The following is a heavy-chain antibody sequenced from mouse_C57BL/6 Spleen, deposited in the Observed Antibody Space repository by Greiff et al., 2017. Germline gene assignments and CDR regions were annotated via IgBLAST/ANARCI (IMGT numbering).Heavy chain of an antibody. V-gene: IGHV1-80*01. Sequence: VKLQESGAELVKPGASVKISCKASGYAFSSYWMNWVKQRPGKGLEWIGQIYPGDGDTNYNGKFKGKATLTADKSSSTAYMQLSSLTSEDSAVYFCAREEATVVFDYWGQGTTLTVSS. CDR3: AREEATVVFDY. D-gene: IGHD1-1*01. CDR1: GYAFSSYW. CDR2: IYPGDGDT. J-gene: IGHJ2*01.